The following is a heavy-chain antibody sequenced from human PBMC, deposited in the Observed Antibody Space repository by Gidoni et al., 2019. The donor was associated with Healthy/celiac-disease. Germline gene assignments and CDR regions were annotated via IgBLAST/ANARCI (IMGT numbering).Heavy chain of an antibody. Sequence: QVQLQQWGAGLLKPSATLSLTCAVYGGSFSGYYWSWIRQPPGKGLEWIGEINHSGSTNYNPSLKSRVTISVDTSKNQFSLKLSSVTAADTAVYYCARLARIQLWSPPDVWGKGTTVTVSS. CDR2: INHSGST. CDR3: ARLARIQLWSPPDV. D-gene: IGHD5-18*01. V-gene: IGHV4-34*01. CDR1: GGSFSGYY. J-gene: IGHJ6*04.